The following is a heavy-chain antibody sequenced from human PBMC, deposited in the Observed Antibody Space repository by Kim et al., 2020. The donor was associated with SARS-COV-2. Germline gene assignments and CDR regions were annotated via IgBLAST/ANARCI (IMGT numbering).Heavy chain of an antibody. J-gene: IGHJ5*02. CDR1: GDSISSSTYY. Sequence: SETLSLTCTVSGDSISSSTYYWGWIRQPPGKGLEWIGRIYYTGSTYYNPSLKSPVTISADMSNTQFSLTLNSVTAADTALYYWRRRGPNWDKPVDAWGQG. CDR3: RRRGPNWDKPVDA. D-gene: IGHD7-27*01. CDR2: IYYTGST. V-gene: IGHV4-39*01.